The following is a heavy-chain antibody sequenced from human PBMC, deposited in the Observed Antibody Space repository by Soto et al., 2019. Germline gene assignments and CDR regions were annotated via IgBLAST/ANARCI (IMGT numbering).Heavy chain of an antibody. V-gene: IGHV3-30*18. Sequence: QVQLVESGGGVVQPGRSLRLSCAASGFTFSSFGMHWVRQAPGKGLEWVAVISYDGSNKDYADSVKGRFTISRDNSKNTLYLQKNSLRAEDTAVYYCAKPLGAKKAMETWGQGALVTVSS. D-gene: IGHD1-26*01. J-gene: IGHJ5*02. CDR1: GFTFSSFG. CDR3: AKPLGAKKAMET. CDR2: ISYDGSNK.